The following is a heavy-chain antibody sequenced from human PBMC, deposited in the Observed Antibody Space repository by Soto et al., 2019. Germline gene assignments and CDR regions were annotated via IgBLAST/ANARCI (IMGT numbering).Heavy chain of an antibody. D-gene: IGHD3-3*01. Sequence: PGGSLRLSCAACGFTFTSYAMSWVRQAPGKGLEWVSAISGSGTSTYYADSVKGRFTISRDISKNTLYLQMNSLRAEDTAIYYCAKFYDDFWSGPYYYYYMDVWGKGTTVTVSS. CDR3: AKFYDDFWSGPYYYYYMDV. CDR2: ISGSGTST. J-gene: IGHJ6*03. V-gene: IGHV3-23*01. CDR1: GFTFTSYA.